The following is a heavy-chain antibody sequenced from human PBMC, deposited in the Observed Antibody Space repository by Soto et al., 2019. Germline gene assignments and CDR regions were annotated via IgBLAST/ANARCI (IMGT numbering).Heavy chain of an antibody. CDR1: GYTFSSFY. J-gene: IGHJ3*01. CDR3: ARGRGYSGDDLQEDGFDV. D-gene: IGHD5-12*01. Sequence: QVQLMQSGTEVKEPGASVNLSCKASGYTFSSFYIHWVRQAPGQGLEWVGIMNPSGDRTNYAQNFQGRVTMTRDTATSTVYTELSSLRSEDTAVYYCARGRGYSGDDLQEDGFDVWGQGTMVTVS. V-gene: IGHV1-46*01. CDR2: MNPSGDRT.